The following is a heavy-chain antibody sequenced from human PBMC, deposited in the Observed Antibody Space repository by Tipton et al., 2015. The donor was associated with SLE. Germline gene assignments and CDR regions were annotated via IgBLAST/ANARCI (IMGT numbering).Heavy chain of an antibody. CDR2: IYYSETT. V-gene: IGHV4-59*01. J-gene: IGHJ4*02. CDR3: AGAWQGYCSGGTCYVLDY. CDR1: GFSISSYY. Sequence: TLSLTCTVSGFSISSYYWGWIRQPPGKGLEWIGYIYYSETTNYNPSLKSRVTISVDTSKNQFSLKLRSVTAADTAVYYCAGAWQGYCSGGTCYVLDYWGQGTLVTVSP. D-gene: IGHD2-15*01.